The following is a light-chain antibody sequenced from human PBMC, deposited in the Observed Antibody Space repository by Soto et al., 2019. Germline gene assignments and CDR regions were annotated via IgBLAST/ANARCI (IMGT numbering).Light chain of an antibody. J-gene: IGKJ1*01. Sequence: EIVLTQSPATLSLSPGERATLSCRASQSVSSYLAWYQQKAGQAPRLLIYDASNMATGIPARFSGSGSGTDFTLTISSLEPEDFAVYYCQQRSNWPWTFGQGTKVDI. CDR2: DAS. V-gene: IGKV3-11*01. CDR1: QSVSSY. CDR3: QQRSNWPWT.